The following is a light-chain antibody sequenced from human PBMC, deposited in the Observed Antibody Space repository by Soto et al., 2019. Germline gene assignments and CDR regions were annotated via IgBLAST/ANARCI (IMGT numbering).Light chain of an antibody. V-gene: IGKV3-20*01. Sequence: IVLTHSPGTLSLSPGDRATLSFSASQTVTNNYLAWYQQQPGQAPRLLIYGASIRATGIPDRFSGSGSGTSFTLTISRLEPEDFAVYYCQRYGSSTTFGQGTKVDIK. CDR2: GAS. CDR1: QTVTNNY. CDR3: QRYGSSTT. J-gene: IGKJ1*01.